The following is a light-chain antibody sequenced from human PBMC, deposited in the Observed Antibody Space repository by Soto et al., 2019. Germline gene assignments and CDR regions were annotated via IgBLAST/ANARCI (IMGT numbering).Light chain of an antibody. Sequence: EIVMTQSPATLSVSPGERATLSCRASQSVSSNLAWYQQKPGQAPRLLIYGASTRATGIPARFSGSGSGTEVTLTISSLQSEEFAVYYCHQYNNWPPTFGGGTKVEIK. V-gene: IGKV3D-15*01. CDR1: QSVSSN. CDR3: HQYNNWPPT. J-gene: IGKJ4*01. CDR2: GAS.